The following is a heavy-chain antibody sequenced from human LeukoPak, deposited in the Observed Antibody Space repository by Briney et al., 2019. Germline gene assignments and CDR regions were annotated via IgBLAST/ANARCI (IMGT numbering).Heavy chain of an antibody. Sequence: GGSLRLSCAASGFTFSNYWMHWVRQVPGEGLVWVSHINTDGTTTNYADSVKGRFTISRDNAKNTLYLQMNSLRAEDTAVYFCARDLGGSYDYWGQGTLVTVSS. D-gene: IGHD1-26*01. CDR3: ARDLGGSYDY. CDR1: GFTFSNYW. CDR2: INTDGTTT. V-gene: IGHV3-74*01. J-gene: IGHJ4*02.